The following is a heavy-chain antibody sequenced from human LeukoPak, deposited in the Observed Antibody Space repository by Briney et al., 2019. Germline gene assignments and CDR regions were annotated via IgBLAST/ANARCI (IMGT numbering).Heavy chain of an antibody. Sequence: GGSLRLSCAASGFTFSSYWMSWVRQAPGKGLEWVANIKQDGSEKYYVDSVKGRFTISRDNSKNTLYLQMNSLRAEDTAVYYCAKGKIAAAGPSGDYWGQGTLVTVSS. D-gene: IGHD6-13*01. V-gene: IGHV3-7*03. CDR2: IKQDGSEK. J-gene: IGHJ4*02. CDR3: AKGKIAAAGPSGDY. CDR1: GFTFSSYW.